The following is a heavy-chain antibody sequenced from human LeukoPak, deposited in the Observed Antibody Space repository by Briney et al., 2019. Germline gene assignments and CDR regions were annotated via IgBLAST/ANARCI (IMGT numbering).Heavy chain of an antibody. CDR1: GGSISSGDYY. D-gene: IGHD6-13*01. V-gene: IGHV4-30-4*01. CDR3: ARVRIAAAGTENWFDP. Sequence: PSGTLSLTCTVSGGSISSGDYYWSWIRQPPGKGLEWIGYIYYSGSTYYNPSLKSRVTISVDRSKNQFSLKLSSVTAADTAVYYCARVRIAAAGTENWFDPWGQGTLVTVSS. J-gene: IGHJ5*02. CDR2: IYYSGST.